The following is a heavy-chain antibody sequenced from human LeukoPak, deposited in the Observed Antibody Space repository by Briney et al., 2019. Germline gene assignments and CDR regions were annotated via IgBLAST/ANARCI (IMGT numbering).Heavy chain of an antibody. CDR3: ARHHPADYYDSSGYPTGFDY. J-gene: IGHJ4*02. V-gene: IGHV4-39*01. Sequence: PSETLSLTCTVSGGSISSSSYYWGWIRQPPGKGLEWIGSIYYSGSTYYNPSLKSRVTISVDTSKNQFSLKLSSVTAADTAVYYCARHHPADYYDSSGYPTGFDYWGQGTLVTVSS. CDR1: GGSISSSSYY. D-gene: IGHD3-22*01. CDR2: IYYSGST.